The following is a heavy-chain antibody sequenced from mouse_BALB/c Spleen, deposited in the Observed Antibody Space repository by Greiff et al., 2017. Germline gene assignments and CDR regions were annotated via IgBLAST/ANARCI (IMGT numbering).Heavy chain of an antibody. CDR2: IYPGNSDT. CDR1: GYTFTSYW. Sequence: EVQLQQSGTVLARPGASVKMSCKASGYTFTSYWMHWVKQRPGQGLEWIGAIYPGNSDTSYNQKFKGKAKLTAVTSTSTAYMELSSLTNEDSAVYYCTRSDDYNYDGFAYWGQGTLVTVSA. V-gene: IGHV1-5*01. CDR3: TRSDDYNYDGFAY. J-gene: IGHJ3*01. D-gene: IGHD2-12*01.